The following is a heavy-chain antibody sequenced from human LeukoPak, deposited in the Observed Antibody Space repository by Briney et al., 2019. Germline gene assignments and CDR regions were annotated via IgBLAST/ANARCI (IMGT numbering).Heavy chain of an antibody. D-gene: IGHD3-16*02. CDR1: GFTFSSYS. CDR2: ISSSSSYI. J-gene: IGHJ3*02. Sequence: GGSLRLSCAASGFTFSSYSMTWVRQAPGKGLEWVSSISSSSSYIYYADSVKGRFTISRDNAKNSLYLQMNSLGAEDTAVYYCARDQSLWDAVIDDAFDIWGQGTMVTVSS. V-gene: IGHV3-21*01. CDR3: ARDQSLWDAVIDDAFDI.